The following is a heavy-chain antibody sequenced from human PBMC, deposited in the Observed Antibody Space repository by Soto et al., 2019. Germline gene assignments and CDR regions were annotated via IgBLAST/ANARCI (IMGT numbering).Heavy chain of an antibody. CDR3: ARADSAYVY. D-gene: IGHD2-21*01. CDR2: IIPILGIA. CDR1: GYTFTSYD. J-gene: IGHJ4*02. V-gene: IGHV1-69*04. Sequence: GASVKVSCKASGYTFTSYDINWVRQAPGQGLEWMGRIIPILGIANYAQKFQGRVTITADKSTSTAYMELSSLRSEDTAVYYCARADSAYVYWGQGTLVTVSS.